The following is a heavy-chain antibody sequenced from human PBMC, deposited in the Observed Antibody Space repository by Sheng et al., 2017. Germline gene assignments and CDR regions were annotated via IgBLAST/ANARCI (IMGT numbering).Heavy chain of an antibody. CDR3: AKTRVYGGIPHNWFDP. J-gene: IGHJ5*02. Sequence: QVQLVQSGAEVKKPWVLGEGLLQGFWRHLQQLCYQLVRQAPGQGLEWMGGIIPIFGTANYAQKFQGRVTITADESTSTAYMELSSLRSEDTAVYYCAKTRVYGGIPHNWFDPWGQGTLVTVSS. CDR1: RHLQQLC. CDR2: IIPIFGTA. V-gene: IGHV1-69*01. D-gene: IGHD4-17*01.